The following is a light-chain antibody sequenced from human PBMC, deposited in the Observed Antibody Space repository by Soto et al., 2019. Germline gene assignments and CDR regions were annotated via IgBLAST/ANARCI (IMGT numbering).Light chain of an antibody. CDR1: QSVGSN. CDR2: GAS. J-gene: IGKJ3*01. CDR3: QQYDNLLLT. Sequence: ERVMTHSPATLSVSPGERATLSCRASQSVGSNLAWYQQKPGQAPRLLIFGASSRATGVPARFSGSGSGTDLTLTINSLQSEDFAVYFCQQYDNLLLTVGPGTKVDIK. V-gene: IGKV3-15*01.